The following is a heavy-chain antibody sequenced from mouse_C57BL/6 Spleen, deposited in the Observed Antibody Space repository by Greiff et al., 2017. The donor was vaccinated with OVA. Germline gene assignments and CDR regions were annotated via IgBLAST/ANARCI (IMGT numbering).Heavy chain of an antibody. D-gene: IGHD2-1*01. CDR3: ARSRGDGNSAWFAY. CDR2: IYPGDGDT. Sequence: QVQLQQSGPELVKPGASVKISCKASGYAFSSSWMNWVKQRPGKGLEWIGRIYPGDGDTNYNGKFKGKATLTADKSSSTAYMQLSSLTSEDSAVYFCARSRGDGNSAWFAYWGQGTLVTVSA. V-gene: IGHV1-82*01. J-gene: IGHJ3*01. CDR1: GYAFSSSW.